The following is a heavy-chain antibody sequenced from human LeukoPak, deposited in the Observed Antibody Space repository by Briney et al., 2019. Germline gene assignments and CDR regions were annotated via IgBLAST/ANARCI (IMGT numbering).Heavy chain of an antibody. J-gene: IGHJ3*02. V-gene: IGHV3-33*01. CDR2: IWYDGSNK. D-gene: IGHD2-2*01. CDR1: GFTFSSYG. CDR3: ARDADEYCSSTTCRGGSFDI. Sequence: LGESLKISCAASGFTFSSYGMHWVRQAPGKGLEWVAVIWYDGSNKYYADSVKGRFTISRDDSKNTLYLQMNSLRAEDTAVYYCARDADEYCSSTTCRGGSFDIWGQGTMVTVSS.